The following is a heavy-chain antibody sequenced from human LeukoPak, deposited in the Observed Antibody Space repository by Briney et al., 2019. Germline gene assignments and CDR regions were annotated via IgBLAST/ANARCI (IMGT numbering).Heavy chain of an antibody. Sequence: PSDTLSLTCTVSGGSISSYYWSWIRQPPGKGLEWIGYIYYSGSTNYNPSLKSRVTISVDTSKNQFSLKLSSVTAADTAVYYCARHGMRLGPFDYWGQGTLVTVSS. J-gene: IGHJ4*02. CDR2: IYYSGST. CDR1: GGSISSYY. CDR3: ARHGMRLGPFDY. D-gene: IGHD3/OR15-3a*01. V-gene: IGHV4-59*08.